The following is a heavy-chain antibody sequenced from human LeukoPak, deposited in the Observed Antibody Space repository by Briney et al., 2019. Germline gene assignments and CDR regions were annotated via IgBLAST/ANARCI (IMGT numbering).Heavy chain of an antibody. J-gene: IGHJ6*03. CDR3: ARDHSSGYYYYMDV. V-gene: IGHV3-23*01. D-gene: IGHD3-22*01. CDR2: ISGSGGST. CDR1: GFTFSSYA. Sequence: GGSLRLSCAASGFTFSSYAMSWVRQAPGEGLEWVSAISGSGGSTYYADSVKGRFTISRDNSKNTLYLQMNSLRAEDTAVYYCARDHSSGYYYYMDVWGKGTTVTVSS.